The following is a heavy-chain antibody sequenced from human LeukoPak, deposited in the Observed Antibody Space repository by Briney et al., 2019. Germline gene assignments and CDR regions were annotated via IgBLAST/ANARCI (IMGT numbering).Heavy chain of an antibody. CDR2: ISYDGSNK. CDR1: GFTFSSYA. D-gene: IGHD6-19*01. Sequence: GGSLRLSCAASGFTFSSYAMHWVRQAPGKGLEWVAAISYDGSNKYYADSVKGRFTISRDNSKNTLYLQMNSLRAEDTAVYYCARDKRFSSGWYYFDYWGQGTLVTVSS. CDR3: ARDKRFSSGWYYFDY. J-gene: IGHJ4*02. V-gene: IGHV3-30-3*01.